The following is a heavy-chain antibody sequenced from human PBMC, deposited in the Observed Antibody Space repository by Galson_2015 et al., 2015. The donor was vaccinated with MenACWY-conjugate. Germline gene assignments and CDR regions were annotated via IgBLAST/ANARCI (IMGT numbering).Heavy chain of an antibody. CDR3: ARLNDYGDYVPLTSPFDP. D-gene: IGHD4-17*01. CDR2: SDT. V-gene: IGHV5-51*01. Sequence: SDTRYSPSFQGQVTISADKSISTAYLQWSSLKASDTAMYYCARLNDYGDYVPLTSPFDPWGQGTLVTVSS. J-gene: IGHJ5*02.